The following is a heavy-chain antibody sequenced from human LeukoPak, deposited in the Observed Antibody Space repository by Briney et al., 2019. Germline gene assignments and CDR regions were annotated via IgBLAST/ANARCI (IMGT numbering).Heavy chain of an antibody. J-gene: IGHJ4*02. Sequence: GGSLRLSSSACGFNFCDFYMIWIGPAPGQGRVGGSSISSRASTIYYAGSVKGRFTISRDKTKNSLYLQMISLRAEDTAVYYWARDKTWRYFFDYWGQGDLVPVSS. CDR1: GFNFCDFY. V-gene: IGHV3-11*01. CDR2: ISSRASTI. CDR3: ARDKTWRYFFDY.